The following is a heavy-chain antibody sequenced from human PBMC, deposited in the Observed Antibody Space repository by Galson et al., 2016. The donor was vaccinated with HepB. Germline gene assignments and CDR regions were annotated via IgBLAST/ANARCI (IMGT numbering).Heavy chain of an antibody. J-gene: IGHJ4*02. V-gene: IGHV3-30-3*01. CDR3: ARESLRYSASWSRAFDY. Sequence: SLRLSCAAAGFTFSNYPMHWVRQAPGKGLEWVAFIPYSGSNEYYADSVKGRFTVFRDNSKNTLHLQMDSLRTDDTAFYYCARESLRYSASWSRAFDYWGQGALVTVSS. D-gene: IGHD6-13*01. CDR2: IPYSGSNE. CDR1: GFTFSNYP.